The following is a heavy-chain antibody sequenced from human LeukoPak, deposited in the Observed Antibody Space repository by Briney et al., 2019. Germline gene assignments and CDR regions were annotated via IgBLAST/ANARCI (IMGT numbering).Heavy chain of an antibody. Sequence: PSETLSLTCTVSGGSISSYYWSWIRQPPGKGLEWIGYIYYSGSTNYNPSLKSRVTISVDTSKNQFSLKLSSVTAADTAVYYCARDKVVAAKGVDYWGQGTLVTASS. CDR3: ARDKVVAAKGVDY. V-gene: IGHV4-59*12. CDR2: IYYSGST. CDR1: GGSISSYY. J-gene: IGHJ4*02. D-gene: IGHD2-15*01.